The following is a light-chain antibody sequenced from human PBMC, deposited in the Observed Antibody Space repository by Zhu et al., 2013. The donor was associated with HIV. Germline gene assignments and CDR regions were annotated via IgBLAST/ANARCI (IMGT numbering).Light chain of an antibody. Sequence: DIVMTQSPDSLAVSLGERATINCKSSQSVLYSSDNKNYLAWYQQKPGQPPKLLIYWASTQESGVPDRFSGSGSGTEFTLTISNLQAEDVAVYFCQQYFTTPLTFGGGTKVEIK. V-gene: IGKV4-1*01. CDR3: QQYFTTPLT. CDR1: QSVLYSSDNKNY. J-gene: IGKJ4*01. CDR2: WAS.